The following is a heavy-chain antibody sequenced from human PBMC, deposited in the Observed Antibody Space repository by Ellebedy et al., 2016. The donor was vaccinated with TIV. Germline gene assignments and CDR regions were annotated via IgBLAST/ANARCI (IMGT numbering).Heavy chain of an antibody. CDR3: ARLSSPNIMDV. CDR2: IYFDGSQK. D-gene: IGHD3-16*02. J-gene: IGHJ6*04. CDR1: GFTFSDYA. V-gene: IGHV3-33*08. Sequence: GESLKISXSASGFTFSDYAIHWVRQGPGKGLKWVAVIYFDGSQKYYADSVKGRFAISRDNYQNTVHLQMNNLRAEDTALYYCARLSSPNIMDVWGKGTTVTVSS.